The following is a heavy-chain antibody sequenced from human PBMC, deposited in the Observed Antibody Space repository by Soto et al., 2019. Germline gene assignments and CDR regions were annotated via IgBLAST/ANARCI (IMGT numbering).Heavy chain of an antibody. D-gene: IGHD3-10*01. J-gene: IGHJ3*02. CDR1: GFTFGNYA. CDR2: NSGSGGST. CDR3: AKLGRTPAHYDAFNI. Sequence: EVQLLESGGGLVQPGGSLRLSCAASGFTFGNYAMSWVRQAPGKGLEWVSANSGSGGSTYYADSVKGRFTISRDNSKNTLYLQMNSLRAEDTAVCYCAKLGRTPAHYDAFNIWGQGTMVTVSS. V-gene: IGHV3-23*01.